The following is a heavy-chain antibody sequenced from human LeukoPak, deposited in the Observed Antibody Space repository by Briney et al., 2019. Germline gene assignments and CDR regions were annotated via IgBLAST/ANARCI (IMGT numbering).Heavy chain of an antibody. CDR2: ISYDGSNK. CDR3: AKDLDCSSTCCYPPPDY. J-gene: IGHJ4*02. Sequence: GGSLRLSCAASGFTFSSYGMHWVRQAPGKGLEWVAVISYDGSNKYYADSVKGRFTISRDNSKNTLYLQMNSLRAEDTAVYYCAKDLDCSSTCCYPPPDYWGQGTLVTVSS. V-gene: IGHV3-30*18. D-gene: IGHD2-2*01. CDR1: GFTFSSYG.